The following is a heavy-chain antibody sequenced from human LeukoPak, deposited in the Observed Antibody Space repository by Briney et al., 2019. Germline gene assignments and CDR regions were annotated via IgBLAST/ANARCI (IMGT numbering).Heavy chain of an antibody. CDR1: GFTFTTYW. V-gene: IGHV3-7*01. CDR2: IKHDGSEQ. D-gene: IGHD1-26*01. J-gene: IGHJ4*01. Sequence: GESLRLSCAASGFTFTTYWMSWMRQAPGKGLQWVANIKHDGSEQYYVDSVKGRFTISRDNAKNSLFLQMNSLGVEDTAVYYCKSGGAAPGSFDYWGHGALVTVSS. CDR3: KSGGAAPGSFDY.